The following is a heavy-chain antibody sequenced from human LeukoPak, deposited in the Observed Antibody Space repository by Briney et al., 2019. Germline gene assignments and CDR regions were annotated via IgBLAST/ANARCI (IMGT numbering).Heavy chain of an antibody. CDR3: ARDRYPLGRGTFDI. V-gene: IGHV1-69*05. Sequence: ASVKVSCKASGGTFSSYAISWVRQAPGQGLEWMGGIIPIFGTANYAQKFQGRVTITRDTSASTAYMELSSLRSEDTAVYYCARDRYPLGRGTFDIWGQGTMVTVSS. CDR2: IIPIFGTA. D-gene: IGHD2-2*01. J-gene: IGHJ3*02. CDR1: GGTFSSYA.